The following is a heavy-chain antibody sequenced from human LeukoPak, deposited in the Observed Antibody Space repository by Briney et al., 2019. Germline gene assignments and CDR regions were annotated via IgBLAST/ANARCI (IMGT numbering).Heavy chain of an antibody. D-gene: IGHD6-6*01. CDR3: AKGSLQLVSFFDY. V-gene: IGHV3-23*01. J-gene: IGHJ4*02. CDR1: GFTFSSYA. CDR2: ISGSGGST. Sequence: GGSLRLSCAASGFTFSSYAMSWVRQAPGKGLEWVSAISGSGGSTYYADSVKGRFTISRDNSKNTLYLQMNSPRAEDTAVYYCAKGSLQLVSFFDYWAREPWSPSPQ.